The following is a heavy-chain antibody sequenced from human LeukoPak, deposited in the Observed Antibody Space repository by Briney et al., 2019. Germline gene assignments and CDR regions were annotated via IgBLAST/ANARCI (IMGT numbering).Heavy chain of an antibody. J-gene: IGHJ6*02. CDR1: GGSISSGDYY. CDR2: IYYSGST. CDR3: ARDMATRDYYYYGMDV. V-gene: IGHV4-39*07. Sequence: PSQTLSLTCTVSGGSISSGDYYWGWIRQPPGKGLEWIGSIYYSGSTYYNPSLKSRVTISVDTSKNQFSLKLSSVTAADTAVYYCARDMATRDYYYYGMDVWGQGTTVTVSS. D-gene: IGHD3-10*01.